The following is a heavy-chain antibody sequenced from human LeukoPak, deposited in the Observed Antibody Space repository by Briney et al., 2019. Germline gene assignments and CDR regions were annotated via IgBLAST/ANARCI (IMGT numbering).Heavy chain of an antibody. V-gene: IGHV3-23*01. CDR3: AKDCKFTGSYRSAEH. CDR2: ISGSGGTT. D-gene: IGHD1-26*01. CDR1: GFTFSRYA. Sequence: TGGSLRLSCAASGFTFSRYAMSWVRQAPGKGLEWVSAISGSGGTTYYADSLKGRFTISRDNSKNTLYLQVNGLRAEDTAIYYCAKDCKFTGSYRSAEHWGQGTLVTVSS. J-gene: IGHJ4*02.